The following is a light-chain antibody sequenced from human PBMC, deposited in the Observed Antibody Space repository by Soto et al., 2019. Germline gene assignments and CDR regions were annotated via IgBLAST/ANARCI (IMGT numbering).Light chain of an antibody. J-gene: IGLJ3*02. CDR3: CSLTNGDTWV. CDR2: EAS. V-gene: IGLV2-23*01. CDR1: NSDVGSHNF. Sequence: QSALTQPASVSGSPGQSITISCTGTNSDVGSHNFVSWYQQYPGKAPKLLIYEASKRPSGLSNRFSGSKSGNTASLTISGPQADDEADYYCCSLTNGDTWVFGGGTKVTVL.